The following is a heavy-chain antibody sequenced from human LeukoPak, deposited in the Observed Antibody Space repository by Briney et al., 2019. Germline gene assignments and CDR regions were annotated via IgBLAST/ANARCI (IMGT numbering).Heavy chain of an antibody. Sequence: GASVKVSCKASGGTFSSYAISWVRQAPGQGLEWMGGIIPIFGTANYAQKFQGRVAITADKSTSTAYMELSSLRSEDTAVYYCASSRVDPNYYDILTGYSSIDYWGQGTLVTVSS. CDR1: GGTFSSYA. V-gene: IGHV1-69*06. CDR2: IIPIFGTA. D-gene: IGHD3-9*01. CDR3: ASSRVDPNYYDILTGYSSIDY. J-gene: IGHJ4*02.